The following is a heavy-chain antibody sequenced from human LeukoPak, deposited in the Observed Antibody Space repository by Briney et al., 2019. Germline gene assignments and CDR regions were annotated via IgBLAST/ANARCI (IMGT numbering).Heavy chain of an antibody. CDR2: IYYGGST. D-gene: IGHD4-17*01. V-gene: IGHV4-39*07. CDR3: ARARMTTVTDFDY. Sequence: SETLSLTCTVSGGSISNYYWGWIRQPPGKGLDWIASIYYGGSTYYNPSLKSRVTISIDTSKNQFSLKLNSVTAADTAVCYCARARMTTVTDFDYWGRGTLVTVSS. CDR1: GGSISNYY. J-gene: IGHJ4*02.